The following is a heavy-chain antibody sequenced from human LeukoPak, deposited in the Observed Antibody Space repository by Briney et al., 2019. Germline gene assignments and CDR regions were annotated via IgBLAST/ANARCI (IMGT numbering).Heavy chain of an antibody. J-gene: IGHJ6*03. V-gene: IGHV3-23*01. CDR2: ISGSGGST. D-gene: IGHD6-6*01. CDR1: GFTFSSYA. Sequence: GGSLRLSCAASGFTFSSYAMSWVRQAPGKGLEWVSAISGSGGSTYYADSVKGRFTISRDSSKDTLYLQMNNLRAEDTAIYYCAKHSSSSFGYYYHYMDVWGKGTTVTVSS. CDR3: AKHSSSSFGYYYHYMDV.